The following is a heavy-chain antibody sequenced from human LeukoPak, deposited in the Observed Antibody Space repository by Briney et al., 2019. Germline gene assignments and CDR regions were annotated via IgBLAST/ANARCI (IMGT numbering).Heavy chain of an antibody. CDR2: ISGSGGST. CDR3: AKESPAPDYGDYYGY. CDR1: GFTVSSNY. V-gene: IGHV3-23*01. J-gene: IGHJ4*02. D-gene: IGHD4-17*01. Sequence: PGGSLRLSCAASGFTVSSNYMSWVRQAPGKGLEWVSAISGSGGSTYYADSVKGRFTISRDNSKNTLYLQMNSLRAEDTAVYYCAKESPAPDYGDYYGYWGQGTLVTVSS.